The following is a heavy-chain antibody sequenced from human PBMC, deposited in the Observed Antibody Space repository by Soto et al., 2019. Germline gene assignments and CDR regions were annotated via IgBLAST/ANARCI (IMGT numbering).Heavy chain of an antibody. CDR2: ISYDGSNK. D-gene: IGHD3-3*01. V-gene: IGHV3-30-3*01. J-gene: IGHJ4*02. CDR1: GFTFSSSA. Sequence: QVQLVESGGGVVQPGRSLRLSCAASGFTFSSSAMHWVRQAPGKGLEWVALISYDGSNKYYADSVKGRFTISRDNSKNTLYLQMNSLRAEDTAVYYCARDKRDLRFLEWSYYFDYWGQGTLVTVSS. CDR3: ARDKRDLRFLEWSYYFDY.